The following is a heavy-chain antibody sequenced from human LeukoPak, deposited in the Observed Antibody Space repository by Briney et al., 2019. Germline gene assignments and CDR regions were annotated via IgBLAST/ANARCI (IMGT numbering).Heavy chain of an antibody. J-gene: IGHJ6*02. CDR1: GGSIGSGGYY. V-gene: IGHV4-31*03. D-gene: IGHD2-2*01. Sequence: KSSETLSLTCTVSGGSIGSGGYYWSWIRQHPGKGLEWIGYIYYSGSTYYNPSLKSRVTISVDTSKNQFSLKLSSVTAADTAVYYCASTYCSSTSCYYRTYYGMDVWGQGTTVTVSS. CDR2: IYYSGST. CDR3: ASTYCSSTSCYYRTYYGMDV.